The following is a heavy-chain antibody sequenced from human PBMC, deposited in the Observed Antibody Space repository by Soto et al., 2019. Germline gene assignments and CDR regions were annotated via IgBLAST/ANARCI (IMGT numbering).Heavy chain of an antibody. Sequence: ASVKVSCKASGFTFTSSYFHWVRQAPGQGLEWMGVLNPSTGTTTYAQKFQGSVTMTRGKSTSTVYMELSSLRSEDTAMYYCARVRCGGDCYYDGFDLWGQGTMVTVSS. D-gene: IGHD2-21*02. J-gene: IGHJ3*01. CDR3: ARVRCGGDCYYDGFDL. CDR1: GFTFTSSY. CDR2: LNPSTGTT. V-gene: IGHV1-46*01.